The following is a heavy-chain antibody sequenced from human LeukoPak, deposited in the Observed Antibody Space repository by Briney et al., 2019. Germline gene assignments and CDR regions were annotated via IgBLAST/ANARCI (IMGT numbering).Heavy chain of an antibody. CDR2: IYYSGST. Sequence: PSGTLSLTCTVSGGSISSGGYYWSWIRQHPGKGLEWIGYIYYSGSTYYNPSLKSRVTISVDTSKNQFSLKLSSVTAADTAVYYCARVLGFRVSSGFFDYWGQGTLVTVSS. J-gene: IGHJ4*02. CDR1: GGSISSGGYY. CDR3: ARVLGFRVSSGFFDY. V-gene: IGHV4-31*03. D-gene: IGHD3-22*01.